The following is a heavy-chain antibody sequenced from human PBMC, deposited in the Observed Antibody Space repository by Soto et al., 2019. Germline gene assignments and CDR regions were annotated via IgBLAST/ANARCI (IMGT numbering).Heavy chain of an antibody. CDR2: IYYSGST. V-gene: IGHV4-39*01. CDR3: AIQTEGSGGVVISCFSQPPYDWFDP. Sequence: SETLSLTCTVSGGSISSSSYYWGWIRQPPGKGLEWIGSIYYSGSTYYNPSLKIRVNISVDPSQNPYSLMLSPVTAADKAGGPCAIQTEGSGGVVISCFSQPPYDWFDPWGQGTLVTVSS. CDR1: GGSISSSSYY. D-gene: IGHD3-3*01. J-gene: IGHJ5*02.